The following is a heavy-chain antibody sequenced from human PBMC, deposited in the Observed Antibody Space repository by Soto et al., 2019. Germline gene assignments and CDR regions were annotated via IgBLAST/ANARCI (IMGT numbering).Heavy chain of an antibody. D-gene: IGHD1-1*01. CDR1: GFTFNIYW. V-gene: IGHV3-74*01. CDR3: ARDNWSSY. Sequence: EVQLVESGGGLVQPGVSLRLSCVASGFTFNIYWMHWVRQAPGKGLEWVSRIDNDGRAITYADSVKGRFTTSRDNAKKTLFLQMNTLRADDTAVYYCARDNWSSYWGEGNLVTVSS. J-gene: IGHJ4*02. CDR2: IDNDGRAI.